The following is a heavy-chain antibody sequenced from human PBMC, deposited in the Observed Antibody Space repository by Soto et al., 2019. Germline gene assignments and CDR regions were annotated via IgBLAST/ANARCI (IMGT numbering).Heavy chain of an antibody. Sequence: SVKVSFKVSRYSLNELCMHWVRQPPGKGLEWIGGFDPEEGKMIYAQNFQGRVTMTEDTSTDTAYMELNSLTSEDTAIYYCATDLGVALAPLSILYFQQWGQGTVVTVSS. D-gene: IGHD3-10*01. V-gene: IGHV1-24*01. J-gene: IGHJ1*01. CDR2: FDPEEGKM. CDR3: ATDLGVALAPLSILYFQQ. CDR1: RYSLNELC.